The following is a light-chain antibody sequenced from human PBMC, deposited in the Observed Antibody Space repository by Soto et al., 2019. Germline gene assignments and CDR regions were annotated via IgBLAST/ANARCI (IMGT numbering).Light chain of an antibody. CDR2: GNS. J-gene: IGLJ1*01. CDR1: SSNIGAGHD. Sequence: QSVLTQPPSVSGAPGQRVTISCTGSSSNIGAGHDIHWYQQVPGTAPKPLIYGNSNRPSGVPDRFSGSKSGTSASLAITGRQAEDEADYYCQSYDTSLRGYVFGPGTKVTVL. V-gene: IGLV1-40*01. CDR3: QSYDTSLRGYV.